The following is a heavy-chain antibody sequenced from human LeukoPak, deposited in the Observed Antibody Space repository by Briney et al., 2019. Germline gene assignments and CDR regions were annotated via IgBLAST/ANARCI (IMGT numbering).Heavy chain of an antibody. J-gene: IGHJ3*02. CDR1: GFTFSSYA. D-gene: IGHD3-16*01. V-gene: IGHV3-64*01. CDR3: AKDFHRLGEFDAFDI. Sequence: GGSLRLSCAASGFTFSSYAMHWVRQAPGKGLEYVSAISSNGGNTYYANSVKGRFTISRDNSKNSLYLQMNSLRAEDTALYYCAKDFHRLGEFDAFDIWGQGTMVTVSS. CDR2: ISSNGGNT.